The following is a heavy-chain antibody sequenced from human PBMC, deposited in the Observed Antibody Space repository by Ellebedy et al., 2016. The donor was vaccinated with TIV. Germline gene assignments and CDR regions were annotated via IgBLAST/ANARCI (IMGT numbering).Heavy chain of an antibody. CDR2: VSGSGDIT. J-gene: IGHJ4*02. CDR3: GKEFIPGAPSLIDY. CDR1: GFTFNSYA. D-gene: IGHD1-26*01. Sequence: GGSLRLXCAASGFTFNSYAMSWVRQTPGKGLGWVSAVSGSGDITYFADSVKGRFTISRDNSKNTVHLQMNSLRAEDTAVYYCGKEFIPGAPSLIDYWGQGTLVTVSS. V-gene: IGHV3-23*01.